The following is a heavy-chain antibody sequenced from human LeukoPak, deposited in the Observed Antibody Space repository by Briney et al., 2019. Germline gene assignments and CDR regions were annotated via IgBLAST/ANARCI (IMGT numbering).Heavy chain of an antibody. CDR1: GGSISSGGYY. Sequence: SETLSLTCTVSGGSISSGGYYWSWIRQHPGKGLEWIGYIYYSGSTYYNPSLKSRVTISVDTSKNQFSLKLSSVTAADTAVYYCAVRFITMVRGVINDYWGQGTLVTVSS. CDR3: AVRFITMVRGVINDY. D-gene: IGHD3-10*01. J-gene: IGHJ4*02. V-gene: IGHV4-31*03. CDR2: IYYSGST.